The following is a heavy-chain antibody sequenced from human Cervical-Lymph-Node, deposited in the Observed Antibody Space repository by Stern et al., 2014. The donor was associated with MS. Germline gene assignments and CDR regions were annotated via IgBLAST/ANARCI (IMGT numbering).Heavy chain of an antibody. CDR3: ATDRYSSGWYVFDY. J-gene: IGHJ4*02. Sequence: QDQLVQSGAEVKKPGASVKGSCKVSGYTLTELSMHWVRQAPGKGLEWVGGFDPEDGETIYAQKFQGRVTMTEDTSTDTAYMELSSLRSEDTAVYYCATDRYSSGWYVFDYWGQGTLVTVSS. CDR2: FDPEDGET. CDR1: GYTLTELS. D-gene: IGHD6-19*01. V-gene: IGHV1-24*01.